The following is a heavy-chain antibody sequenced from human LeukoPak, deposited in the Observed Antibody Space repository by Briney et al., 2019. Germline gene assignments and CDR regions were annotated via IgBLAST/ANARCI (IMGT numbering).Heavy chain of an antibody. D-gene: IGHD3-10*01. CDR2: ISGSGSST. CDR3: AKDLLKTYGSGSYYKGGFYFDY. J-gene: IGHJ4*02. CDR1: GFTFSSYS. Sequence: GGSLRLSCAASGFTFSSYSMNWVRQAPGKGLEWVSAISGSGSSTYYADSVKGRFTISRDNSKNTLYLQMNSLRGEDTAVYYCAKDLLKTYGSGSYYKGGFYFDYWGQGTLVTVSS. V-gene: IGHV3-23*01.